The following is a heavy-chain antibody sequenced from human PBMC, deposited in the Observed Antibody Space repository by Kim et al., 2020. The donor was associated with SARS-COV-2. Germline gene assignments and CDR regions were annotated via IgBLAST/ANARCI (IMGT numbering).Heavy chain of an antibody. Sequence: SETLSLTCSVSGGSIGSYYWTWIRQTPGKGLEWIGYVYHSGNANYNPSLSSRVTISVDTSKNQFSLRLTSVTTADTAVYYCARDFDTSGYYVGLLHYWGHGILVTVSS. J-gene: IGHJ4*03. CDR3: ARDFDTSGYYVGLLHY. CDR2: VYHSGNA. D-gene: IGHD3-22*01. V-gene: IGHV4-59*13. CDR1: GGSIGSYY.